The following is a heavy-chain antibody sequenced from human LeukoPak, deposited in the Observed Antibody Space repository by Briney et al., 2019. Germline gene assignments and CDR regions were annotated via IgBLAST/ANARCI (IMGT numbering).Heavy chain of an antibody. CDR1: DFTFTTYA. J-gene: IGHJ3*02. CDR3: ARDWYNNSDAFDI. V-gene: IGHV3-23*01. Sequence: PGGSLRLSCAASDFTFTTYAMTWVRQAPGKGLEWVSSISGGGDITYYTDSVKGRFTISRDNAKNSLYLQIHSLRAEDTAVYYCARDWYNNSDAFDIWGQGTMVTVSS. D-gene: IGHD4-11*01. CDR2: ISGGGDIT.